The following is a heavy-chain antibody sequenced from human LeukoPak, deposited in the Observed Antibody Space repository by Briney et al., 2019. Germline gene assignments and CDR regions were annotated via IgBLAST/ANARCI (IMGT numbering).Heavy chain of an antibody. V-gene: IGHV3-23*01. D-gene: IGHD5-18*01. CDR2: ISPSGGST. CDR3: ASVYSYGSDDWFDP. J-gene: IGHJ5*02. CDR1: GFTFSNYG. Sequence: GGSLRLSCAASGFTFSNYGMSWFRQAPGKGLEWVSAISPSGGSTYFADSVKGRFTISRDNSKNTLYLQINSLRAEDTAIYYCASVYSYGSDDWFDPWGQGTLVTVSS.